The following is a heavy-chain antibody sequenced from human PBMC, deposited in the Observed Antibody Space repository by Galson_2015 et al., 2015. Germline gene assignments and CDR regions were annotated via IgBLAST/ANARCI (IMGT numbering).Heavy chain of an antibody. Sequence: SLRLSCAASGFTFSDYYMSWIRQAPGKGLEWVSYISSSGSTIYYADSVKGRFTISRDNAKNSLYLQMNSLRAEDTAVYYCARDRYYYYYMDVWGKGTTVTVSS. V-gene: IGHV3-11*01. CDR2: ISSSGSTI. J-gene: IGHJ6*03. CDR3: ARDRYYYYYMDV. CDR1: GFTFSDYY.